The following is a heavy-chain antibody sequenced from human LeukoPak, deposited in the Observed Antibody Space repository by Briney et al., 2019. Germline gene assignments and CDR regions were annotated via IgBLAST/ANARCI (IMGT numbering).Heavy chain of an antibody. CDR3: ARGQGGKKPVDY. CDR1: GGSISSYY. D-gene: IGHD4-23*01. V-gene: IGHV4-59*12. CDR2: IYYSGGT. Sequence: PSETLSLTCTVSGGSISSYYWSWIRQPPGKGLEWIGYIYYSGGTNYNPSLKSRVTISVDTSKNQFSLKLSSVTAADTAVYYCARGQGGKKPVDYWGQGTLVTVSS. J-gene: IGHJ4*02.